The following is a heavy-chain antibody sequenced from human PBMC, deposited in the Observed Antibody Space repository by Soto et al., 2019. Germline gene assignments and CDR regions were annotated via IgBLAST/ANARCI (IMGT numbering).Heavy chain of an antibody. CDR1: GGSINNHY. V-gene: IGHV4-59*11. CDR2: IYYTGST. J-gene: IGHJ4*02. Sequence: QVHLQESGPGLVKPSETLSLTCTVSGGSINNHYWSWIREPPGKGLEWIGYIYYTGSTNYNPSLKSRVTMSVDPSTNQCSLNLTSLTAADTAIYYCARANWYSEYWGQGTLVTVSA. D-gene: IGHD7-27*01. CDR3: ARANWYSEY.